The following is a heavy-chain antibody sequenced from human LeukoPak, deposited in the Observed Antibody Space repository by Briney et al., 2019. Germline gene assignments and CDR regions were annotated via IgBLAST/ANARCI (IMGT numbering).Heavy chain of an antibody. V-gene: IGHV3-23*01. Sequence: GGSLRLSCAASGFSFSTHAMGWVRQAPGKGLEWVSVISGSGDNTYQADSVKGRFTISRDNSKNTLYLQMNSLRAEDTAVYYCAKARIVVVTTDFDYWGQGTLVTVSS. D-gene: IGHD3-22*01. CDR1: GFSFSTHA. CDR3: AKARIVVVTTDFDY. J-gene: IGHJ4*02. CDR2: ISGSGDNT.